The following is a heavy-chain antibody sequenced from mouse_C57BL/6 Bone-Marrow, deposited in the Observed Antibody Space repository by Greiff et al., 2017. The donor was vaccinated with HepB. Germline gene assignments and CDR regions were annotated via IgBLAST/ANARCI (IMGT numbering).Heavy chain of an antibody. CDR3: ARRGRSRGDY. CDR1: GYTFTDYY. CDR2: INPNNGGT. Sequence: EVQLQQSGPELVKPGASVKISCKASGYTFTDYYMNWVKQSHGKSLEWIGDINPNNGGTSYNQKFKGKATLTVDKSSSTAYMELRSLTSEDSAVYDCARRGRSRGDYWGQGTTLTVSS. J-gene: IGHJ2*01. V-gene: IGHV1-26*01.